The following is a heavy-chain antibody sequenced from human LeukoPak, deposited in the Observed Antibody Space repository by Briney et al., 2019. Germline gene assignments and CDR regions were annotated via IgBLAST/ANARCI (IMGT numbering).Heavy chain of an antibody. CDR3: ATVEYGSYYYGMDV. D-gene: IGHD4-23*01. V-gene: IGHV1-69*13. CDR2: IIPIFGTA. CDR1: GGTFSSYA. J-gene: IGHJ6*02. Sequence: SVKVSCKASGGTFSSYAISWVRQAPGQGLEWMGGIIPIFGTANYTQKFQGRVTITADESTSTAYMELSSLRSEDTAVYYCATVEYGSYYYGMDVWGQGTTVTVSS.